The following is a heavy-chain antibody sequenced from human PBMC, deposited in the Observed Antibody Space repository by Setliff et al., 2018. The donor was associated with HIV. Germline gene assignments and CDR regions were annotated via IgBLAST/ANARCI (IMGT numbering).Heavy chain of an antibody. CDR1: GFTFSDHH. Sequence: LRLSCAASGFTFSDHHMAWVRQAPGEGLEWVGHMNSKTRGGAPDYAAPVKGRFTISRDDSKNTFYLQMDSLKTEDTAVYYCISLYLGYWGQGALVTVSS. V-gene: IGHV3-15*01. CDR2: MNSKTRGGAP. CDR3: ISLYLGY. J-gene: IGHJ4*02. D-gene: IGHD2-8*01.